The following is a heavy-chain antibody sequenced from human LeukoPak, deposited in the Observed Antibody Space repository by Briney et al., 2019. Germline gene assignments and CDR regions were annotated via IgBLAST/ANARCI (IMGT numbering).Heavy chain of an antibody. J-gene: IGHJ3*02. CDR1: GFTVSSNY. D-gene: IGHD1-26*01. CDR2: IYTGGST. CDR3: ARDGSYDALDI. V-gene: IGHV3-66*01. Sequence: GGSLRLSCAASGFTVSSNYMSWVRQAPGKGLEWVSVIYTGGSTYYADSVKGRFTISRDNSKNTLYLQMNSLRAEDTAIYYCARDGSYDALDIWGQGTMVTVSS.